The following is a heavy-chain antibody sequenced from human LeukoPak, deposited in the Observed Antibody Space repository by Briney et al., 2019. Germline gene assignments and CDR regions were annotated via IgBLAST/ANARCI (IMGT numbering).Heavy chain of an antibody. CDR2: IYYSGST. V-gene: IGHV4-39*02. CDR1: GGSISSSSYY. Sequence: SETLSLTCTVSGGSISSSSYYWGWIRQPPGKGLEWIGSIYYSGSTYYNPSLKSRVTISVDTSKNQFSLKLSSLTAADTAVYYCAREGEDCSSTSCYRWFAPWGQGTLVTVSS. J-gene: IGHJ5*02. D-gene: IGHD2-2*01. CDR3: AREGEDCSSTSCYRWFAP.